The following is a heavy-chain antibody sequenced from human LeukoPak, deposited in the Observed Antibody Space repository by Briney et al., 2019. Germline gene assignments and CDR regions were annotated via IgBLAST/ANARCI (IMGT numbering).Heavy chain of an antibody. CDR3: ARGGGATFFDY. J-gene: IGHJ4*02. CDR2: ISSSGNSI. CDR1: GFTFSGYE. Sequence: PGGSLRLSCTASGFTFSGYEMNWVRQAPGKGLEWVSYISSSGNSIYYADSVKGRFTISRDNSKNTLYLQMNSLRAEDTAVYYCARGGGATFFDYWGQGTLVTVSS. V-gene: IGHV3-48*03. D-gene: IGHD1-26*01.